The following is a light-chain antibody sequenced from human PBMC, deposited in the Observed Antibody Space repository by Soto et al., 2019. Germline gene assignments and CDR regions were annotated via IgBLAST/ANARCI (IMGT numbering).Light chain of an antibody. V-gene: IGKV1-39*01. CDR3: QQTYSTPHT. J-gene: IGKJ2*01. CDR1: QTITTY. Sequence: DIQMPQSPSSLSASVGDRVTITCRASQTITTYLNWYQHKPVKAPKLLIYAAISLQSGVPSRLSGSGSGTDFTLTISSLQPEDFATYYCQQTYSTPHTFGQGTKVEIK. CDR2: AAI.